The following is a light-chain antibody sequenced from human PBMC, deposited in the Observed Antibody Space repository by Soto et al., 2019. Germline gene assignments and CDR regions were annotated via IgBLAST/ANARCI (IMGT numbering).Light chain of an antibody. Sequence: IVMTQSPSTLSVSPGAIATLSCRASQSVSSNLAWYQQKPGQAPRLLIYGASSRATGIPDRFSGSGSGTDFTLTISRLEPEDFAVYYCQQYGSSPITFGQGTRLEIK. V-gene: IGKV3-20*01. CDR1: QSVSSN. CDR2: GAS. CDR3: QQYGSSPIT. J-gene: IGKJ5*01.